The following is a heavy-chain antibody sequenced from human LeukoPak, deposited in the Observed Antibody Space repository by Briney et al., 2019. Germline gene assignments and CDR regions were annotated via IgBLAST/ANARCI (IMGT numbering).Heavy chain of an antibody. D-gene: IGHD3-10*01. CDR3: ARGGSGSVSAFDI. J-gene: IGHJ3*02. CDR1: GYSFTSYY. V-gene: IGHV1-46*01. Sequence: ASVKVSCKASGYSFTSYYMDWVRQAPGQGLEWMGIINPSDSSTSYAQKFQGRVTMTTDTSTSTAYMELRSLRSDDTAVYYCARGGSGSVSAFDIWGQGTMVTVSS. CDR2: INPSDSST.